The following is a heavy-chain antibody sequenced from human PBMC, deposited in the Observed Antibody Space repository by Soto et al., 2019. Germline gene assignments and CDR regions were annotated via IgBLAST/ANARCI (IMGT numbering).Heavy chain of an antibody. Sequence: PVGSLRLSCAASGFTFSSYAVHWVRQAPGKGLDWVALISYDGRNKYYADSVKGRFTVFIDNSNSTLYLQMNSLRAEDTAVYFCARDLRHVRVERFWSGYSDLWGQGTMVTVSS. V-gene: IGHV3-30*04. CDR3: ARDLRHVRVERFWSGYSDL. CDR1: GFTFSSYA. J-gene: IGHJ4*02. D-gene: IGHD3-3*01. CDR2: ISYDGRNK.